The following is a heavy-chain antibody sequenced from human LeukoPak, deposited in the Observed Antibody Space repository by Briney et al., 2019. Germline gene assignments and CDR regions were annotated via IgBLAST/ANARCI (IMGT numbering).Heavy chain of an antibody. J-gene: IGHJ4*03. Sequence: GSLRLSCAASGFTFSSHAMSWVRQPPGKGLEWIGEINHSGSTNYNPSLKSRVTISVDTSKNQFSLKLSSVTAADTAVYYCARAYGDYGYFDYWGQGTLVTVSS. V-gene: IGHV4-34*01. CDR1: GFTFSSHA. CDR2: INHSGST. CDR3: ARAYGDYGYFDY. D-gene: IGHD4-17*01.